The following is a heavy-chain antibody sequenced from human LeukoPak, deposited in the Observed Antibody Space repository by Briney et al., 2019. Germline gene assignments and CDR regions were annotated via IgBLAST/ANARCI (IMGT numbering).Heavy chain of an antibody. Sequence: SGGSLRLSCVASGFTFSSYNMNWVRQAPGQGLEWVSSITSGSSYIYYADSVKGRFTISRDNAKNSLYLQMNSLRAEDTALYYCAKSDRYDSSGYTDYWGQGTLVTVSS. CDR2: ITSGSSYI. CDR1: GFTFSSYN. CDR3: AKSDRYDSSGYTDY. D-gene: IGHD3-22*01. J-gene: IGHJ4*02. V-gene: IGHV3-21*04.